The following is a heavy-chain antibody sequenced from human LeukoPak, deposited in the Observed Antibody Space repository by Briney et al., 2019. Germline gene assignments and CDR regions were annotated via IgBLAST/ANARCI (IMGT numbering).Heavy chain of an antibody. D-gene: IGHD3-22*01. CDR1: GYTFTGYH. CDR3: VKGWDSSGYYAFDI. J-gene: IGHJ3*02. V-gene: IGHV1-2*02. CDR2: INPNSGGT. Sequence: ASVKVSCKASGYTFTGYHIHWVRRAPGQGPEWMAWINPNSGGTKYAQKFQGRVTMTRDTSISTAYMEMSRLTSDDTAVYYCVKGWDSSGYYAFDIWGQGTMVTVSS.